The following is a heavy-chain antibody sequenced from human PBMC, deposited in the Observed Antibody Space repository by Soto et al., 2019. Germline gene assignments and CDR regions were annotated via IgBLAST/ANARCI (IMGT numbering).Heavy chain of an antibody. D-gene: IGHD3-3*01. CDR1: GFTFSSYA. Sequence: EVQLLESGGGLVQPGGSLRLSCAASGFTFSSYAMSWVRQAPGKGLEWVSAISGSGGSTYYADSVKGRFTISRDNSKNSLYLHMNSLRAEDTAVYYCAKHDDGNFWSGSGDFDYWGQGTLVTVSS. J-gene: IGHJ4*02. CDR3: AKHDDGNFWSGSGDFDY. V-gene: IGHV3-23*01. CDR2: ISGSGGST.